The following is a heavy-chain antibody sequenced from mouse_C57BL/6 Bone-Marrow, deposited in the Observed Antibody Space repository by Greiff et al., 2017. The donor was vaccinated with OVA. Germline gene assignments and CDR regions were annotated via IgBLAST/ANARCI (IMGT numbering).Heavy chain of an antibody. Sequence: VQLQQSGPELVKPGASVKISCKASGYTFTDYYMNWVKQSHGKSLEWIGDINPNNGGTSYNQKFKGKATLTVDKYSSTAYMELRSLTSEDSAVYYCARYLNWYWYFDVWGTGTTVTVTS. D-gene: IGHD4-1*02. J-gene: IGHJ1*03. V-gene: IGHV1-26*01. CDR3: ARYLNWYWYFDV. CDR1: GYTFTDYY. CDR2: INPNNGGT.